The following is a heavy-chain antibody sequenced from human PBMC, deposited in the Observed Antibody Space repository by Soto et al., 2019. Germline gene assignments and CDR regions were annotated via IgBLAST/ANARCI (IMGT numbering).Heavy chain of an antibody. J-gene: IGHJ6*02. Sequence: SETLSLTCTVSGGSISSSSYYWGWIRQPPGKGLEWIGSIYYSGSTYYNPSLKSRVTISVDTSKNQFSLKLSSVTAADTAVYYCRGTFPGVPQAGHTYSYYSYGMDVWGQGTMVTVSS. V-gene: IGHV4-39*01. D-gene: IGHD3-10*01. CDR3: RGTFPGVPQAGHTYSYYSYGMDV. CDR1: GGSISSSSYY. CDR2: IYYSGST.